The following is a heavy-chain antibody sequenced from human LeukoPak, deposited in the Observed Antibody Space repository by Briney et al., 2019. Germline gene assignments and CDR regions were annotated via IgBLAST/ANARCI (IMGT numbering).Heavy chain of an antibody. D-gene: IGHD2-21*02. Sequence: SETLSLTCTVSGGSISSYYWSWIRQPPGKGLEWIGYIYYSGSTNYNPSLKSRVTISVDTSKNQFSLKLSSVTAADTAVYYCARLCGGDCSDYWGQGTLVTVSS. V-gene: IGHV4-59*01. CDR3: ARLCGGDCSDY. CDR2: IYYSGST. J-gene: IGHJ4*02. CDR1: GGSISSYY.